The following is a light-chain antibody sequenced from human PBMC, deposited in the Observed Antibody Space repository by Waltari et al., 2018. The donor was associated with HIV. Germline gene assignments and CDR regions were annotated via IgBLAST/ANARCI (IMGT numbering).Light chain of an antibody. CDR1: SSNIGRNY. V-gene: IGLV1-47*01. CDR3: AAWDDRLSGWV. CDR2: RNK. J-gene: IGLJ3*02. Sequence: QSVLTQPPSASGTPGQRVTISCSGSSSNIGRNYVYWYQQLPRTAPKLLIHRNKQRPSGVPDRVSGSKSGTSVSLAISGLRSEDEADYYCAAWDDRLSGWVFGGGTKLTV.